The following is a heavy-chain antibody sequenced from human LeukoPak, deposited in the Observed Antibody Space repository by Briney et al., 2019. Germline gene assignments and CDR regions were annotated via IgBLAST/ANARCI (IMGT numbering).Heavy chain of an antibody. CDR3: ARGNYYGSGSYDY. CDR2: IYSGGST. J-gene: IGHJ4*02. D-gene: IGHD3-10*01. V-gene: IGHV3-53*01. Sequence: GGSLRLSCAASGFTGSSNYMSWVRQAPGKGLEWVSVIYSGGSTYYADSVKGRFTISRDNSKNTLYLQMNSLRAEDTAVYYCARGNYYGSGSYDYWGQGTLVTVSS. CDR1: GFTGSSNY.